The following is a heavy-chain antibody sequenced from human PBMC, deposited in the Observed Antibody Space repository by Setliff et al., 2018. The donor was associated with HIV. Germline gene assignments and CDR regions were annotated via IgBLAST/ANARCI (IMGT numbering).Heavy chain of an antibody. V-gene: IGHV3-74*01. D-gene: IGHD3-16*01. Sequence: QPGGSLRLSCAASGFTFRSYWMYWVRQPPGKGLVWVSRINIDGGSTNYADSVKGRFTISRDNAKNTLYLQMNGLSAEDTAVYYCARDRLRGGVGTGLAEYWGQGTVVTVSS. CDR3: ARDRLRGGVGTGLAEY. CDR1: GFTFRSYW. J-gene: IGHJ4*02. CDR2: INIDGGST.